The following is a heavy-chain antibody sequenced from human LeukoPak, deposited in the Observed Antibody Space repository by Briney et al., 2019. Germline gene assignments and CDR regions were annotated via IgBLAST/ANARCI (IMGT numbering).Heavy chain of an antibody. V-gene: IGHV3-48*01. CDR1: GFTFSSYW. CDR2: ISSSSSTI. CDR3: ARGSYYDFWSGYTSHYMDV. D-gene: IGHD3-3*01. Sequence: AGGSLRLSCAASGFTFSSYWMSWVRQAPGKWLEWVSYISSSSSTIYYADSVKGRFTISRDNAKNSLYLQMNSLRAEDTAVYYCARGSYYDFWSGYTSHYMDVWGKGTTVTVSS. J-gene: IGHJ6*03.